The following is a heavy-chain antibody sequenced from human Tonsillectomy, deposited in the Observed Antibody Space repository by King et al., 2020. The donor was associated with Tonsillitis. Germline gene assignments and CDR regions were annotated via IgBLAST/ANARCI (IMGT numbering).Heavy chain of an antibody. D-gene: IGHD6-6*01. J-gene: IGHJ2*01. Sequence: VQLQQWGAGLLKPSETLSLTCAVYGGSFSGSYWSWIRQPPGKGLEWIGEINQSGSTNYNPSLKSRVTISVDTSNHQFSLKLSSVTAADTAVYSCARKGHSTSGRYWYFDLWGRGALVTVSS. CDR3: ARKGHSTSGRYWYFDL. CDR2: INQSGST. V-gene: IGHV4-34*01. CDR1: GGSFSGSY.